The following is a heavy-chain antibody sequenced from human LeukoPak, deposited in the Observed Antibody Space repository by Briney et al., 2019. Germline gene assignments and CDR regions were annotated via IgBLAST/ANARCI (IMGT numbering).Heavy chain of an antibody. CDR1: GYTFTGYY. CDR3: AARTTGTTAFDY. D-gene: IGHD1-1*01. Sequence: ASVKVSCKASGYTFTGYYMHWARQAPGQGLEWMGWINPNSGGTNYAQKFQGRVTMTRDTSISTAYMELSRLRSDDTAVYYCAARTTGTTAFDYWGQGTLVTVSS. CDR2: INPNSGGT. J-gene: IGHJ4*02. V-gene: IGHV1-2*02.